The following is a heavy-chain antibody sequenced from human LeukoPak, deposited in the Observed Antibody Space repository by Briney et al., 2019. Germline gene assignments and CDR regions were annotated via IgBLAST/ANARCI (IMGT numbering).Heavy chain of an antibody. CDR2: ISYDGSNK. CDR1: GFTFNNYA. J-gene: IGHJ1*01. Sequence: GGSLRLSCAASGFTFNNYAMHWVRQAPGKGLEWVAIISYDGSNKFYADSVKGRFTISRDNSKNTLYLQMNSLRTEDTAVYYCARAGGKYYHAEYFHHWGQGTLVTVSS. CDR3: ARAGGKYYHAEYFHH. V-gene: IGHV3-30*04. D-gene: IGHD3-22*01.